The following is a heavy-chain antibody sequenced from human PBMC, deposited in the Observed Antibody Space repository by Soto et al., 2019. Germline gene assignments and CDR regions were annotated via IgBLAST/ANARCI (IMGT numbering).Heavy chain of an antibody. Sequence: EVQLVECGGGLVQPGGSLRLSCAASGFTVSSNHMSWVRQAPGKGLEWVSLIYSGGSTYYADSVKGRFTFSRDNSQNTLYLQMNSLRAEDTAVYYCAGPGEQHRYWGQGTLVTVSS. J-gene: IGHJ4*02. V-gene: IGHV3-66*01. CDR3: AGPGEQHRY. CDR1: GFTVSSNH. CDR2: IYSGGST. D-gene: IGHD3-16*01.